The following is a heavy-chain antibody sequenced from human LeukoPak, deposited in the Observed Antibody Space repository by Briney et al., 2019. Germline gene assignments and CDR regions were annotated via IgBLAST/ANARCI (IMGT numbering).Heavy chain of an antibody. D-gene: IGHD6-6*01. Sequence: GGSLRLSCAASGFTFSSYAMSWVRQAPGKGLEWVSAISGSGGSTYYADSVKGRFTTSRDNSKNTLYLQMNSLRAEDTAVYYCANSYSSSSSFDYWGQGTLVTVSS. CDR1: GFTFSSYA. V-gene: IGHV3-23*01. CDR3: ANSYSSSSSFDY. CDR2: ISGSGGST. J-gene: IGHJ4*02.